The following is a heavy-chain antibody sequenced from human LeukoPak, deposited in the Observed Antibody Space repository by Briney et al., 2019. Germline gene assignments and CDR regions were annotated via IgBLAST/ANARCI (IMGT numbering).Heavy chain of an antibody. CDR3: ARPYYSSSWRDAFDI. D-gene: IGHD6-13*01. CDR2: IYPGDSDT. Sequence: PGESLKISCKGSGYSFTSYWIGWVRQMPGKGLEWMGIIYPGDSDTRYSPSFQGQVTISADKSISTAYLQWSSLKASDTAMYYCARPYYSSSWRDAFDIWGQGTMVTVSS. CDR1: GYSFTSYW. V-gene: IGHV5-51*01. J-gene: IGHJ3*02.